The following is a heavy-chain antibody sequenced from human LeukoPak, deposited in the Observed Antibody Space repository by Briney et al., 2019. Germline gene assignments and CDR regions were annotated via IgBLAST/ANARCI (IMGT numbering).Heavy chain of an antibody. Sequence: GGSLQISCQGSGYNFPSYWIGWVRQLPGKGLEWMGIIYPGNSDSRYSPSFQGQVTISADKSISTAYLQWSSLKASDTAIYYCARHGEMAGIGNFDYWGQGTLVTVSS. CDR3: ARHGEMAGIGNFDY. J-gene: IGHJ4*02. V-gene: IGHV5-51*01. D-gene: IGHD5-24*01. CDR2: IYPGNSDS. CDR1: GYNFPSYW.